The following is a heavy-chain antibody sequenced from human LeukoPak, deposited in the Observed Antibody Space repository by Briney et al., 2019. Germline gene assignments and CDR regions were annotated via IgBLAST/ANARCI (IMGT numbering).Heavy chain of an antibody. V-gene: IGHV4-61*10. D-gene: IGHD5-24*01. CDR1: GGSINSGSYY. J-gene: IGHJ4*02. CDR3: ARTRRDGYNHFDY. Sequence: SETLSLTCTVSGGSINSGSYYWSWIRQPAGKGLEWIGEINHSGSTNYNPSLKSRVTISVDTSKNPFSLKLSSVTAADTAVYYCARTRRDGYNHFDYWGQGTLVTVSS. CDR2: INHSGST.